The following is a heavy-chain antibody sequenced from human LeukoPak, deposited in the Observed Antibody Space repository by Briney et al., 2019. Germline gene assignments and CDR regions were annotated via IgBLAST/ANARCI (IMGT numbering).Heavy chain of an antibody. Sequence: GGSLRLSCAASGFTFRDYYMSWIREAPGKGVEGGSYISSSGNTMYYADCVKGRFTISRDNAKNSLYLQMNSLRAEDTAVYYCARDGGWFHPWGQGPLVTVSS. CDR3: ARDGGWFHP. J-gene: IGHJ5*02. CDR1: GFTFRDYY. D-gene: IGHD3-3*01. CDR2: ISSSGNTM. V-gene: IGHV3-11*01.